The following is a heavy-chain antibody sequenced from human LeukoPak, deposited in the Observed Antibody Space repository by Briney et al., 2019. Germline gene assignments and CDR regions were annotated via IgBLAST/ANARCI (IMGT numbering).Heavy chain of an antibody. J-gene: IGHJ6*02. Sequence: ASVTVSFKASGYTFTNYYMHWVRQAPGKGGEWMGVINPRGGITIYPKTVQGSITTTTAPPTSTFSMELSSLRSEDTAVYYCARGRHSTPPPYYYGMDVWGQGTPVTVSS. CDR2: INPRGGIT. CDR3: ARGRHSTPPPYYYGMDV. D-gene: IGHD6-13*01. CDR1: GYTFTNYY. V-gene: IGHV1-46*01.